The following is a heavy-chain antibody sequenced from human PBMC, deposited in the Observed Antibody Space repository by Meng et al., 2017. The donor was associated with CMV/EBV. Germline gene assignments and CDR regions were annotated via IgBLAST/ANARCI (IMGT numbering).Heavy chain of an antibody. CDR3: ARDRCGGDCYSGAFDY. D-gene: IGHD2-21*01. V-gene: IGHV3/OR16-13*01. Sequence: GFTFSSYWRHWVRQAPGKGLVWVSRINSDGSSTSYADSMKGQFTISRDNAKNTLYLQMNSLRAEDTAVYYCARDRCGGDCYSGAFDYWGQGTLVTVSS. CDR1: GFTFSSYW. J-gene: IGHJ4*02. CDR2: INSDGSST.